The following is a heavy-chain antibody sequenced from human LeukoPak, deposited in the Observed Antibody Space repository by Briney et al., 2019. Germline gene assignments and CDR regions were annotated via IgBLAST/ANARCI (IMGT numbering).Heavy chain of an antibody. CDR1: GYTFTTYA. CDR2: FDPEDGET. CDR3: ATVYGDLYNWFDP. Sequence: GASVKVSCKASGYTFTTYAMHWVRQAPGKGLEWMGGFDPEDGETIYAQKFQGRVTMTEDTSTDTAYMELSSLRSEDTAVYYCATVYGDLYNWFDPWGQGTLVTVSS. D-gene: IGHD4-17*01. V-gene: IGHV1-24*01. J-gene: IGHJ5*02.